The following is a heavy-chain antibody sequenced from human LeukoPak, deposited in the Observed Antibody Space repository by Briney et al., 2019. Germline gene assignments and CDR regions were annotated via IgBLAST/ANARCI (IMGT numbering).Heavy chain of an antibody. Sequence: GRSLRLSCAASGFTFSSYGMHWVRQAPGKGLEWVAVIWYDGSNKYYADSVKGRFTISRDNSKNTLYLQMNSLRAEDTAVYYCAKDVGGYCSSTSCYRRVPNYYYGMDVWGQGTTVTVSS. CDR1: GFTFSSYG. V-gene: IGHV3-33*06. J-gene: IGHJ6*02. CDR3: AKDVGGYCSSTSCYRRVPNYYYGMDV. CDR2: IWYDGSNK. D-gene: IGHD2-2*01.